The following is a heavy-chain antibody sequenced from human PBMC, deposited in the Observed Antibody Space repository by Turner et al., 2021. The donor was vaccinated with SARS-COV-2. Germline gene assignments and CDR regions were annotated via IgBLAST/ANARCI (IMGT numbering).Heavy chain of an antibody. CDR2: IWYDGSNK. CDR1: GFTFSSYG. Sequence: QVQLVESGGGVVQPGRSLRLSCAASGFTFSSYGMHWVRQAPGKGLEWVAIIWYDGSNKYYADSVKGRFTISRDNSKNTLYLQMNSLRAEDTAVYYCARGIYASSGYLSYYFDYWGQGTLVTVSS. CDR3: ARGIYASSGYLSYYFDY. J-gene: IGHJ4*02. D-gene: IGHD3-22*01. V-gene: IGHV3-33*01.